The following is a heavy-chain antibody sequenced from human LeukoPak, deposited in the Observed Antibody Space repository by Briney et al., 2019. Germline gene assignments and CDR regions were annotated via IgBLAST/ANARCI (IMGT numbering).Heavy chain of an antibody. CDR2: IRSKANSYAT. D-gene: IGHD2-2*01. V-gene: IGHV3-73*01. CDR1: GFTFSGSA. J-gene: IGHJ3*02. CDR3: TSLSVVVPAAIVGNNDAFDI. Sequence: PGGSLRLSCAASGFTFSGSAMHWVRQAPGKGLEWVGRIRSKANSYATAYAASVKGRFTISRDDSKNTAYLQMNSLKTEDTAVYYCTSLSVVVPAAIVGNNDAFDIWGQGTMVTVSS.